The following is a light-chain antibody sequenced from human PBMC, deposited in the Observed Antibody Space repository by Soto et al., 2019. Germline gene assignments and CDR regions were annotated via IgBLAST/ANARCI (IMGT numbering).Light chain of an antibody. CDR1: QSVSSSY. V-gene: IGKV3-20*01. J-gene: IGKJ1*01. CDR3: QQYGSSRT. CDR2: GAS. Sequence: EIVLTQSPGTLSLSPGERATLSCRASQSVSSSYLAWYQQKPGQAPRLLIYGASSRATGIPDRFSGSGSGTDLTLTISRLEPEDFAVYYCQQYGSSRTFGQGTK.